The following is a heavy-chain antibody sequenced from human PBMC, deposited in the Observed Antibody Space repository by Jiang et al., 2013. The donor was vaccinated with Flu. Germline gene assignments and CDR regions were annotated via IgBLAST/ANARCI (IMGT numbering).Heavy chain of an antibody. V-gene: IGHV3-23*01. J-gene: IGHJ4*02. Sequence: VQLLESGGDVVQPGGSLTLACVVSGFYFGGAALSWVRQPPGRGLEYVAGISIGGDRTYYADSVRGRFTISRDNSKNTLYLQMNSLRAEDTAVYYCAKEEVPNDYWGQGTLVTVSS. CDR3: AKEEVPNDY. CDR1: GFYFGGAA. CDR2: ISIGGDRT.